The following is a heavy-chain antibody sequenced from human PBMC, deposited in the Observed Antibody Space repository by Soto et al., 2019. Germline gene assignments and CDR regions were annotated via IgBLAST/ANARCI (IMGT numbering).Heavy chain of an antibody. CDR2: INPNSGGT. Sequence: ASVKVSCKASGYTFTGYYMHWVRQAPGQGLEWMGWINPNSGGTNYAQKFQGWVTMTRDTSISTAYMELSRLRSDDTAVYYCARALYSSSWYVRSGYYFDYWGQGTLVTVSS. J-gene: IGHJ4*02. V-gene: IGHV1-2*04. CDR3: ARALYSSSWYVRSGYYFDY. CDR1: GYTFTGYY. D-gene: IGHD6-13*01.